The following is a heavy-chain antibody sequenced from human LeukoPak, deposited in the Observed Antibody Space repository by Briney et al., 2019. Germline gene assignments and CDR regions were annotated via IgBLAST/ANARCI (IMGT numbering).Heavy chain of an antibody. Sequence: SETLSLTCSVYSGSFSGYYWSWIRQPPGKGLEWIGEINHSVGTNYNPSLKSRVTMSLDTSKNQFSLKLSSVTAADTAVYYCARRWWFGELHFDYWGQGTLVTVSS. CDR3: ARRWWFGELHFDY. V-gene: IGHV4-34*01. D-gene: IGHD3-10*01. J-gene: IGHJ4*02. CDR1: SGSFSGYY. CDR2: INHSVGT.